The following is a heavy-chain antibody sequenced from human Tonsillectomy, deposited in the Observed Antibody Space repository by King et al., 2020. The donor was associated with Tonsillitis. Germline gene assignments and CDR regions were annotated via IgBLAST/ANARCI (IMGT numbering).Heavy chain of an antibody. CDR2: IYSGGST. CDR3: ARVLIFDSHEAPDDY. J-gene: IGHJ4*02. D-gene: IGHD2-15*01. V-gene: IGHV3-66*01. Sequence: VQLVESGGGLVQPGGSLRLSCAASGFTVSSNYMSWVRQAPGKGLEWVSVIYSGGSTYYADSVKGRFTISRDNSKNTLYLQMNSLRAEDTAVYYCARVLIFDSHEAPDDYWGQGTLVTVSS. CDR1: GFTVSSNY.